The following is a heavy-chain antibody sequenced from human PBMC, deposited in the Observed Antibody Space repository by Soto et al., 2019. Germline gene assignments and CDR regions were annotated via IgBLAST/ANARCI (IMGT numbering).Heavy chain of an antibody. D-gene: IGHD3-22*01. CDR2: ISVYNGNT. CDR1: GYSFTNYG. CDR3: ARNDNSYYYGMDV. J-gene: IGHJ6*02. V-gene: IGHV1-18*01. Sequence: QVQLVQSGAEVKKPGASVKVSCKASGYSFTNYGISWVRQAPGQGLEWMAWISVYNGNTHYAQNLQGRVTVTTDTSTSTDYMELRSLSSDDTAMYYGARNDNSYYYGMDVWGQGTTVTVSS.